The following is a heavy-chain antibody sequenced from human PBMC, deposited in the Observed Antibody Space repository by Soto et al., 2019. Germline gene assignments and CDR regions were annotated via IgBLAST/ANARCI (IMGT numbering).Heavy chain of an antibody. CDR3: ARGKVRGAIIRADYYGMDV. V-gene: IGHV4-34*01. Sequence: PSETLSLTCAVYGGSFSGYYWSWIRQPPGKGLEWIGEINHSGSTNYNPSLKSRVTISVDTSKNQFSLKLSYVTAADTAVYYCARGKVRGAIIRADYYGMDVWGQGTTVTVSS. CDR1: GGSFSGYY. D-gene: IGHD3-10*01. J-gene: IGHJ6*02. CDR2: INHSGST.